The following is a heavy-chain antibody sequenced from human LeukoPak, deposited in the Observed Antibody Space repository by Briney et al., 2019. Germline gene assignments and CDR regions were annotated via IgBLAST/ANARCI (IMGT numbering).Heavy chain of an antibody. Sequence: SETLSLTCTVSGGSISSSSYYWGWIRQPPGKGLEWIGSIYYSGSTYYNPSLKGRVTISVDTSKNQFSLKLSSVTAADTAVYYCARHSPILHSSSSVYYFDYWGQGTLATVSS. CDR1: GGSISSSSYY. J-gene: IGHJ4*02. D-gene: IGHD6-6*01. CDR3: ARHSPILHSSSSVYYFDY. CDR2: IYYSGST. V-gene: IGHV4-39*01.